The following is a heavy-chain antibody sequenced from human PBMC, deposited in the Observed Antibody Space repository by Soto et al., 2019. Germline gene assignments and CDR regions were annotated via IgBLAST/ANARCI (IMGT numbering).Heavy chain of an antibody. D-gene: IGHD3-10*01. CDR3: AKRGGTMVRGVINYYYYMDV. CDR1: GFTFSSYA. CDR2: ISGSGGST. V-gene: IGHV3-23*01. J-gene: IGHJ6*03. Sequence: GGSLRLSCAASGFTFSSYAMSWVRQAPGKGLEWVSAISGSGGSTYYADSVKGRFTISRDNSKNTLYLQMNSLRAEDTAVYYCAKRGGTMVRGVINYYYYMDVWGKGTTVTVSS.